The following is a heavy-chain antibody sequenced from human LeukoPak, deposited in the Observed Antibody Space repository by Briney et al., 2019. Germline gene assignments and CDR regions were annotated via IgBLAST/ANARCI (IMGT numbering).Heavy chain of an antibody. CDR1: GFTFSSYA. D-gene: IGHD6-19*01. V-gene: IGHV3-74*01. J-gene: IGHJ6*02. Sequence: GRSLRLSCAASGFTFSSYAIHWVRQAPGKGLVWVSRINSDGSSTSYADSVKGRFTISRDNAKNTLYLQMNSLRAEDTAVYYCAREWGSGWYRLSYYGMDVWGQGTTVTVSS. CDR3: AREWGSGWYRLSYYGMDV. CDR2: INSDGSST.